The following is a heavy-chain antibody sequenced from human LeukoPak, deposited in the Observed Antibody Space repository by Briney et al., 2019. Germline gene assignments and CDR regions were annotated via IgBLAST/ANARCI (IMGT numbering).Heavy chain of an antibody. D-gene: IGHD1-7*01. Sequence: SETLSLTCTVSGGSLSSYYWSWIRQPPGKGLEWIGYIYYSGSTSYNPSLKSRVTISVDTPKNQFSLKLSSVTAADTAVYYCARPLTGTTLIFDYWGQGTLVTVSS. CDR2: IYYSGST. J-gene: IGHJ4*02. CDR3: ARPLTGTTLIFDY. CDR1: GGSLSSYY. V-gene: IGHV4-59*01.